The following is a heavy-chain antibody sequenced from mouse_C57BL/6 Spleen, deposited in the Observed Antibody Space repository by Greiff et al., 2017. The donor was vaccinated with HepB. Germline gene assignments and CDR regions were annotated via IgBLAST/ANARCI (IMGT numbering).Heavy chain of an antibody. CDR2: IYPGSGST. CDR3: AREGLYYGRAMDY. Sequence: QVQLQQPGAELVKPGASVKMSCKASGYTFTSYWITWVKQRPGKGLEWIGDIYPGSGSTNYNEKFKSKATLTVDTSSSTAYMQLSSLTSEDSAVYYCAREGLYYGRAMDYWGQGTSVTVSA. CDR1: GYTFTSYW. V-gene: IGHV1-55*01. D-gene: IGHD1-1*01. J-gene: IGHJ4*01.